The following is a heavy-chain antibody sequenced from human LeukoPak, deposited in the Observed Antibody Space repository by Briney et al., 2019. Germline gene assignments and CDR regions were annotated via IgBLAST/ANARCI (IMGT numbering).Heavy chain of an antibody. Sequence: SQTLSLTCAISGDSVSSNSATWNWIRQSPSRGLEWLGRTYYRSKWYNDYAVSVKSRITINPDTSKNQFSLQLNSVTPEDTAVYYCARDTAKAGLLWFREEWGHAFDIWGQGTMVTVSS. CDR2: TYYRSKWYN. CDR1: GDSVSSNSAT. D-gene: IGHD3-10*01. CDR3: ARDTAKAGLLWFREEWGHAFDI. J-gene: IGHJ3*02. V-gene: IGHV6-1*01.